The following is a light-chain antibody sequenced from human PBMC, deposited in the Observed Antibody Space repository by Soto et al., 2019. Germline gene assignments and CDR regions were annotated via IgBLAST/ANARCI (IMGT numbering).Light chain of an antibody. Sequence: QSALTQPASVSGSPGQSITIPCTGTSSDVGGYNYVSWYQQHPGKAPKPMIYDASNRPSGVSNRFSGSKSGNTASLTSSGLQAEDEADYCCSSYTSSSTLVFGTGTKVTVL. V-gene: IGLV2-14*01. CDR1: SSDVGGYNY. CDR2: DAS. J-gene: IGLJ1*01. CDR3: SSYTSSSTLV.